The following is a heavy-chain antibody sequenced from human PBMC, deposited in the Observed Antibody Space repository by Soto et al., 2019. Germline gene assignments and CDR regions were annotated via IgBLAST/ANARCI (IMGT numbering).Heavy chain of an antibody. Sequence: GGSLRLSCAASGFTFSSYGMHWVRQAPGKGLEWVAVISYDGSNKYYADSVKGRFTISRDNSKNTLYLQMNSLRAEDTAVYYCARVWEYSSSWRYRVDYYYGMDVWGQGTTVTVSS. CDR2: ISYDGSNK. V-gene: IGHV3-30*03. J-gene: IGHJ6*02. CDR1: GFTFSSYG. CDR3: ARVWEYSSSWRYRVDYYYGMDV. D-gene: IGHD6-13*01.